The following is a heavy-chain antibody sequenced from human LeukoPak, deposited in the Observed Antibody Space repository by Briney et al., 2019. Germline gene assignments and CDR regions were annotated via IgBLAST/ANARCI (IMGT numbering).Heavy chain of an antibody. J-gene: IGHJ3*02. V-gene: IGHV4-30-2*01. D-gene: IGHD1-1*01. CDR1: GGFISSGGYY. Sequence: PSETLSLTCTVSGGFISSGGYYWSWIRQPPGKGLEWIGYIYHSGSTYYNPSLKSRVTISVDRSKNQFSLKLSSVTAADTAVYYCARDRYGSGAFDIWGQGTMVTVSS. CDR3: ARDRYGSGAFDI. CDR2: IYHSGST.